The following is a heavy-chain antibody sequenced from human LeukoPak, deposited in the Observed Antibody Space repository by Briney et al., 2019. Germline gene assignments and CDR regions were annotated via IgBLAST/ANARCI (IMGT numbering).Heavy chain of an antibody. Sequence: GSLRLSCAASGFTFSSYSMNWVRQAPGKGLEWVSYISSSSSTIYYADSVKGRFTISRDNAKNSLYLQMNSLRAEDTAVYYCARAGAYYYYYYMDVWGKGTTVTVSS. D-gene: IGHD1-26*01. CDR1: GFTFSSYS. CDR3: ARAGAYYYYYYMDV. V-gene: IGHV3-48*04. J-gene: IGHJ6*03. CDR2: ISSSSSTI.